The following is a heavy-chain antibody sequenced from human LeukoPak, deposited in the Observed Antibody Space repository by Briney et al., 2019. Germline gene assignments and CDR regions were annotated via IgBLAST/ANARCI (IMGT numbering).Heavy chain of an antibody. J-gene: IGHJ4*02. V-gene: IGHV1-69*13. Sequence: SVKVSCKASGGTFSSDAISWVRQAPGQGLEWVGVFIPIFRAANYAQELQGRVTITANESASAVYMELSSLRSDDTAVYYCVTVYSGSYYFDYWGQGTLVTVSS. D-gene: IGHD1-26*01. CDR3: VTVYSGSYYFDY. CDR2: FIPIFRAA. CDR1: GGTFSSDA.